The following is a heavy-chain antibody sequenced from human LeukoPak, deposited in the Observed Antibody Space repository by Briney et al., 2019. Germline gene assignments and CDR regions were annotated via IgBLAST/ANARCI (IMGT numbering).Heavy chain of an antibody. D-gene: IGHD2-2*02. J-gene: IGHJ4*02. Sequence: ASVKVSCKVSGYTFTSYDINWVRQAAGQGLEWMGWMNPNSGNTGYAQKFQGRVTMTRSTSISTAYMELGSLTSEDTAVYYCTRGSQNCASASCYNFWGQGTLVTVSS. CDR3: TRGSQNCASASCYNF. CDR2: MNPNSGNT. CDR1: GYTFTSYD. V-gene: IGHV1-8*01.